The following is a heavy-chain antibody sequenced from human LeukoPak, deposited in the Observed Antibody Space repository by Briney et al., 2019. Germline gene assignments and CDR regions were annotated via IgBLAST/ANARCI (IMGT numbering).Heavy chain of an antibody. CDR1: GGSISSSSYY. CDR3: ASLFVLYTAFVPSYFFDS. Sequence: PSETLSLTCTVSGGSISSSSYYWGWIRQSPGKGLEWIGSVYYSGRTYSNPSLKSRVTISIDTSRSQFSLKLSSVIAADTAVYYCASLFVLYTAFVPSYFFDSWGQGILVTVSS. D-gene: IGHD2-21*01. J-gene: IGHJ4*02. CDR2: VYYSGRT. V-gene: IGHV4-39*07.